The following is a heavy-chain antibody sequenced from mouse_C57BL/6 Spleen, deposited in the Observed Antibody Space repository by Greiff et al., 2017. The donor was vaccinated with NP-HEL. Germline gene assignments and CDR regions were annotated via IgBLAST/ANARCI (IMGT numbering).Heavy chain of an antibody. V-gene: IGHV1-18*01. CDR3: ARGGIYYGNYEEFAY. CDR2: INPNNGGT. CDR1: GYTFTDYN. Sequence: VQLQQSGPELVKPGASVKIPCKASGYTFTDYNMDWVKQSHGKSLEWIGDINPNNGGTNYNQKFKGKATLTVDKSSSTAYMELRSLTSEDTAVYYCARGGIYYGNYEEFAYWGQGTLVTVSA. J-gene: IGHJ3*01. D-gene: IGHD2-1*01.